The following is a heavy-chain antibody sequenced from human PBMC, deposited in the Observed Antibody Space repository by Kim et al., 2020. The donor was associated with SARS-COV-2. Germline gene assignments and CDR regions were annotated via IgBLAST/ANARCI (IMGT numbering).Heavy chain of an antibody. V-gene: IGHV1-58*01. CDR2: IVVGSGNT. Sequence: SVKVSCKASGFTFTSSAVQWVRQARGQRLEWIGWIVVGSGNTNYAQKFQERVTITRDMSTSTAYMELSSLRSEDTAVYYCAARGGSGWSYYYYGMDVWGQGTTVTVSS. D-gene: IGHD6-19*01. CDR3: AARGGSGWSYYYYGMDV. CDR1: GFTFTSSA. J-gene: IGHJ6*02.